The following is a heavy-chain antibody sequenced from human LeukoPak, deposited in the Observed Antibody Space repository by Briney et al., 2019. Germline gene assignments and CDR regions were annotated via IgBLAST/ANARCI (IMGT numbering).Heavy chain of an antibody. J-gene: IGHJ4*02. Sequence: GGSLRLSCAAPGFTVSSNYMSWVRQAPGKGLEWVSAISGSGGSTYYADSVKGRFTISRDNSKNTLYLQMNSLRAEDTAVYYCAKGSYYDFWSGYYGFDYWGQGTLVTVSS. D-gene: IGHD3-3*01. V-gene: IGHV3-23*01. CDR2: ISGSGGST. CDR3: AKGSYYDFWSGYYGFDY. CDR1: GFTVSSNY.